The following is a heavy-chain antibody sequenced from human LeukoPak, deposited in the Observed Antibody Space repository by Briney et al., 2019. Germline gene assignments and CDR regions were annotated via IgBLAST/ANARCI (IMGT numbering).Heavy chain of an antibody. J-gene: IGHJ4*02. D-gene: IGHD6-19*01. Sequence: GGSLRLSCVASGFTFGRFWMHWVRQTPGKGLVWVSRINIDGSTVNYADSVKGRFTISRDNAKNTLYLQMNSLRAEDTAVYYCVRGTVAGPPDYWGQGTLVTVSS. CDR1: GFTFGRFW. V-gene: IGHV3-74*01. CDR3: VRGTVAGPPDY. CDR2: INIDGSTV.